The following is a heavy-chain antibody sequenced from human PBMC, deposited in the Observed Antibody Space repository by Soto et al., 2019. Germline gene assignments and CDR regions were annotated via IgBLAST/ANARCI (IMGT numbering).Heavy chain of an antibody. D-gene: IGHD3-22*01. CDR1: GGSISSYY. Sequence: PSETLSLTCTVSGGSISSYYWSWIRQPPGKGLEWIGYIYYSGSTNYNPSLKSRVTISVDTSKNQFSLKLSSVTAADTAVYYCAREAFYYDSSGYHYYFDYWGQGTLVTVSS. J-gene: IGHJ4*02. CDR3: AREAFYYDSSGYHYYFDY. V-gene: IGHV4-59*01. CDR2: IYYSGST.